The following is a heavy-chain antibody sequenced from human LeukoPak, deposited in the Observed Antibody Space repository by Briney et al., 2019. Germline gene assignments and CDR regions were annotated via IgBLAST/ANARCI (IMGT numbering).Heavy chain of an antibody. CDR3: ARGGGGAAREFDY. Sequence: SETQSLTCTVSGGSISSGGYYWSWIRQHPGKGLEWIGYIYYSGSTYYNPSLKSRVTISVDTSKNQFSLKLSSVTAADTAVYYCARGGGGAAREFDYWGQGTLVTVSS. V-gene: IGHV4-31*03. CDR2: IYYSGST. J-gene: IGHJ4*02. CDR1: GGSISSGGYY. D-gene: IGHD3-16*01.